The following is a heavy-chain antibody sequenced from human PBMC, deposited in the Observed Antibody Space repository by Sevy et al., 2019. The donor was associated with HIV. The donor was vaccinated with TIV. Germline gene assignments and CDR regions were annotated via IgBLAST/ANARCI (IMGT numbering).Heavy chain of an antibody. J-gene: IGHJ5*02. Sequence: SETLSLTCTVSGGSISSYYWSWIRQPPGKGLEWIGYIYYSGSTNYNPSLKSRVTISVDMSKNQFSLKLSSVTAADTAVYYCARDRAYYYGSGSYSLKYNWFDPWGQGTLVTVSS. CDR1: GGSISSYY. CDR3: ARDRAYYYGSGSYSLKYNWFDP. CDR2: IYYSGST. D-gene: IGHD3-10*01. V-gene: IGHV4-59*01.